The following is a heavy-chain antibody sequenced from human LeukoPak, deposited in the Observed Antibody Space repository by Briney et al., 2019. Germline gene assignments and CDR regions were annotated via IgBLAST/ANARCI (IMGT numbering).Heavy chain of an antibody. V-gene: IGHV4-31*03. D-gene: IGHD3-9*01. CDR1: GGSISSGGYY. CDR2: IYYSGST. Sequence: SETLSLTCSVSGGSISSGGYYWSWIRQHPGKGLEWIGYIYYSGSTDYNPSLKSRFTMSVDTSKNQFSLKLSSVTAADTAVYYCASADYDMAFDIWGQGTMVTVSS. CDR3: ASADYDMAFDI. J-gene: IGHJ3*02.